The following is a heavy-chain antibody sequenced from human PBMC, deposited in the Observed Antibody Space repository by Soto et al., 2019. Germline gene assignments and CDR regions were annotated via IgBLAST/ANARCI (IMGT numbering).Heavy chain of an antibody. J-gene: IGHJ4*02. CDR3: TTDLGKTLLWFGELLPIDY. Sequence: GSLRLSCAASGFTFSNAWMSWVRQAPGKGLEWVGRIKSKTDGGTTDYAAPVKGRFTISRDDSKNTLYLQMNSLKTEDTAVYYCTTDLGKTLLWFGELLPIDYWGQGTLVTVSS. V-gene: IGHV3-15*01. CDR2: IKSKTDGGTT. D-gene: IGHD3-10*01. CDR1: GFTFSNAW.